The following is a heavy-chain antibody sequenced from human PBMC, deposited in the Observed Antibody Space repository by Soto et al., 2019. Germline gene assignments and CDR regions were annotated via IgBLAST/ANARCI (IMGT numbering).Heavy chain of an antibody. V-gene: IGHV4-34*01. CDR1: SESLSGYY. J-gene: IGHJ4*02. CDR2: IDCSGNT. CDR3: VGARGRLVGFDY. D-gene: IGHD1-26*01. Sequence: QVQLQQWGAGLLKPSETLSLTCAVNSESLSGYYWSWIRQSPGKGLEWIGEIDCSGNTNYSPSLRSRVVMSVDTSKNHFSLNLNSVSAADTAAYYCVGARGRLVGFDYWGQGTLVTVSS.